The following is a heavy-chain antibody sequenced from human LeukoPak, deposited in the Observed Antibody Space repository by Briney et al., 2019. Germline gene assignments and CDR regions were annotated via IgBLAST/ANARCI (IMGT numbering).Heavy chain of an antibody. J-gene: IGHJ3*02. D-gene: IGHD5-24*01. CDR2: ISYDGSNK. CDR1: GFTFSSYA. CDR3: SRGWGYNLGPSLWDSRKDAFDI. Sequence: GGSLRLSCAASGFTFSSYAMHWVRQAPGKGLEWVAVISYDGSNKYYADSVKGRFTISRDNSKNTLYLQMNSLRAEDTAVYYCSRGWGYNLGPSLWDSRKDAFDIWGQGTMVTVSS. V-gene: IGHV3-30*04.